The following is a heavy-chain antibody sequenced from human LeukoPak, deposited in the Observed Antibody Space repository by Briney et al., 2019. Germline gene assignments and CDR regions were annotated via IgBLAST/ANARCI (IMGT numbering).Heavy chain of an antibody. J-gene: IGHJ3*02. V-gene: IGHV4-59*08. Sequence: SETLSLTCTVSGGSISSYYWSWIRQPPGKGLEWIGYIYYSGSTNYNPSLKSRVTISVDTSKNQFSLKLSSVTAADTAVYYWSKRIGGGAFDNRGQRKMV. CDR1: GGSISSYY. CDR3: SKRIGGGAFDN. CDR2: IYYSGST. D-gene: IGHD1-26*01.